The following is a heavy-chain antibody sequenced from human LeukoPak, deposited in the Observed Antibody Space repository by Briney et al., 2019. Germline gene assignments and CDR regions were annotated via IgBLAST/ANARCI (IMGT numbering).Heavy chain of an antibody. Sequence: SETLSLTCTVSGGSISSYYWSWIRQPPGKGLEWIGYIYYSGSTNYNPSLKSRVTISVDTSKNQFSLKLSFVTAADTAVYYCARDRSPGRYSSGWYDYWGQGTLVTVSS. CDR3: ARDRSPGRYSSGWYDY. CDR1: GGSISSYY. J-gene: IGHJ4*02. D-gene: IGHD6-19*01. V-gene: IGHV4-59*01. CDR2: IYYSGST.